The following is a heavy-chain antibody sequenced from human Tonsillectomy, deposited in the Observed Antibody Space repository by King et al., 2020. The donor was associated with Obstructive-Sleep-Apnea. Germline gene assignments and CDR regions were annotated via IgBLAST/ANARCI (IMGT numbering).Heavy chain of an antibody. CDR1: SGSISSYY. D-gene: IGHD1-26*01. CDR2: FYYSGSI. CDR3: ARAPSGAYLGWFDP. Sequence: LQLQESGPGLVKPSETLSLKCTVSSGSISSYYWSWIRQPPGKGLEWIGSFYYSGSIYYSPSLKSRVTISLDTSKNQFSLKLSSVTAADTAVYYCARAPSGAYLGWFDPWGQGTLVTVSS. J-gene: IGHJ5*02. V-gene: IGHV4-39*07.